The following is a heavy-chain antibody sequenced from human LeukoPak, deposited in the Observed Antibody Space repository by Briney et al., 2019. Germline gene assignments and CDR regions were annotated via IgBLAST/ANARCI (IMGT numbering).Heavy chain of an antibody. CDR3: ARNVRFGELIGY. CDR2: ISGSGGST. J-gene: IGHJ4*02. Sequence: GGSLRLSCAASGFTFSSYAMSWVRQAPGKGLEWVSAISGSGGSTYYADSVKGRFTISRDNAENSLYLQMNSLRAEDTAVYYCARNVRFGELIGYWGQGTLVTVSS. V-gene: IGHV3-23*01. D-gene: IGHD3-10*01. CDR1: GFTFSSYA.